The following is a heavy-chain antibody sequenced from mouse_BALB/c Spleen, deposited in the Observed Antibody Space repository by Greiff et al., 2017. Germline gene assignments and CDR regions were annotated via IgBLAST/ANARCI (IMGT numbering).Heavy chain of an antibody. D-gene: IGHD1-1*01. CDR2: INPSNGGT. CDR3: TRWSYYGSSYSAY. V-gene: IGHV1S81*02. Sequence: VQLQQSGAELVKPGASVKLSCKASGYTFTSYYMYWVKQRPGQGLEWIGEINPSNGGTNFNEKFKSKATLTVDKSSSTAYMQLSSLTSEDSAVYYCTRWSYYGSSYSAYWGQGTLVTVSA. J-gene: IGHJ3*01. CDR1: GYTFTSYY.